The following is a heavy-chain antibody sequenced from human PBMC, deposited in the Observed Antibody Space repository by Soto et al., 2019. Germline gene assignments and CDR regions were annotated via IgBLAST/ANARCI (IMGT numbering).Heavy chain of an antibody. V-gene: IGHV1-3*01. Sequence: ASVKVSCKASGYTFTRYTMNWVRQAPGQRLEWMGWINPDNGNTKSSQKFQDRVIITRDTSASTAYMDLSSLRSEDTAVYYCARGSATGQRGRWGQGTLVTVSS. CDR2: INPDNGNT. J-gene: IGHJ4*02. CDR3: ARGSATGQRGR. D-gene: IGHD2-15*01. CDR1: GYTFTRYT.